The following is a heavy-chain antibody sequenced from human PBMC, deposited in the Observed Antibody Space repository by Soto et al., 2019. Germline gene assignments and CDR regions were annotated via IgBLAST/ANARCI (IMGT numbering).Heavy chain of an antibody. Sequence: SQTLSLTCALSGDSVSSNSAAWNWIRQSPSRGLEWLGRTYCRSKWYNDYGVCVESRITMNLETSKNQFSLQLSSVTPEDTAVYYCARQEIQLRLIDDWGQGTLVTVSS. J-gene: IGHJ4*02. V-gene: IGHV6-1*01. D-gene: IGHD5-18*01. CDR2: TYCRSKWYN. CDR1: GDSVSSNSAA. CDR3: ARQEIQLRLIDD.